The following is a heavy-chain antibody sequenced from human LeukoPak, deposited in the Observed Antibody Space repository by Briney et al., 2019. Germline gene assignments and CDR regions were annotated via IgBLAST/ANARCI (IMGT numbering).Heavy chain of an antibody. D-gene: IGHD3-22*01. V-gene: IGHV1-8*01. J-gene: IGHJ6*02. CDR3: ARTYYYDSADFRILYGMDV. CDR1: GYTFTTYD. CDR2: MDPNSGNT. Sequence: ASVKVSCKASGYTFTTYDINWVRQATGQGLEWMGWMDPNSGNTGYAQKFQGRVTMTRNTSIRTAYMELSSLRSEDTAVYYCARTYYYDSADFRILYGMDVWGQGATVTVSS.